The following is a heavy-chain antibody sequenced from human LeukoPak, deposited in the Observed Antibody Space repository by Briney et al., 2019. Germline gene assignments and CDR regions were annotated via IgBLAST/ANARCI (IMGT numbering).Heavy chain of an antibody. V-gene: IGHV4-34*01. CDR3: ARGRAYYDSSGYYYGY. CDR2: INHSGST. J-gene: IGHJ4*02. Sequence: PSETLSLTCAVYGGSFSGYYLSWIRQPPGKGLEWIGEINHSGSTNYNPSLKSRVTISVDTSKNQFSLKLSSVHAAETAVYYCARGRAYYDSSGYYYGYWGQGTLVTVSS. D-gene: IGHD3-22*01. CDR1: GGSFSGYY.